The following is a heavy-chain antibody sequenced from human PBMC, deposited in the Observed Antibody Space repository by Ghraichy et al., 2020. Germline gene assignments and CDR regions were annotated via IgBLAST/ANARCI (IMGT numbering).Heavy chain of an antibody. CDR3: ARGGVVVVPAAMPLDV. CDR2: ISSSSSYI. D-gene: IGHD2-2*01. CDR1: GFTFSSYS. J-gene: IGHJ6*02. V-gene: IGHV3-21*01. Sequence: GESQNISCAASGFTFSSYSMNWVRQAPGKGLEWVSSISSSSSYIYYADSVKGRFTISRDNAKNSLYLQMNSLRAEDTAVYYCARGGVVVVPAAMPLDVWGQGTTVTVSS.